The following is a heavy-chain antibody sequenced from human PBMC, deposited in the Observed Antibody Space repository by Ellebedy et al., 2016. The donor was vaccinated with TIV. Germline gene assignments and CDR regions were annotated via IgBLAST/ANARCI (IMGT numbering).Heavy chain of an antibody. CDR3: ARRPRIAVAGTWEFTRGVAFDY. V-gene: IGHV4-34*01. CDR2: INHSGST. J-gene: IGHJ4*02. D-gene: IGHD6-19*01. Sequence: GSLRLSCAVYGGSFSGYYWSWIRQPPGKGLEWIGEINHSGSTNYNPSLKSRVTISVDTSKNQFSLKLSSVTAADTAVYYCARRPRIAVAGTWEFTRGVAFDYWGQGTLVTVSS. CDR1: GGSFSGYY.